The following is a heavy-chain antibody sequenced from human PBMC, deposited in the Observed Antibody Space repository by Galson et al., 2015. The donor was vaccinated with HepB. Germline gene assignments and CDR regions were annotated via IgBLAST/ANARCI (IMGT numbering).Heavy chain of an antibody. J-gene: IGHJ1*01. CDR1: GFTFSSYS. Sequence: SLRLSCAASGFTFSSYSMNGVRQAPGKRLGWVAVISYDGRNKYYADSVKGRFTISRDSSKKTLYLQMNSLRAEDTAVDYCAKDHEKRYYYDSSGYYGYFQHWGKGTLVTVSS. V-gene: IGHV3-30*18. CDR3: AKDHEKRYYYDSSGYYGYFQH. D-gene: IGHD3-22*01. CDR2: ISYDGRNK.